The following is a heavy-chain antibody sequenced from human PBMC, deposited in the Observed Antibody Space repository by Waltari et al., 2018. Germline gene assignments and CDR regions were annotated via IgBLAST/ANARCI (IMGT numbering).Heavy chain of an antibody. Sequence: EVQLVESGGGLVQPGGSLSLSCVASGFPFSRHGMSWLRQAPGKGLEWVANINEDESEKFYADSVKGRFTISRDNAKNSLYLQMNRLRVEDTAYYYCARDMGIYTNYAAYWGQGSLVTVSS. J-gene: IGHJ4*02. CDR2: INEDESEK. CDR1: GFPFSRHG. V-gene: IGHV3-7*01. CDR3: ARDMGIYTNYAAY. D-gene: IGHD4-4*01.